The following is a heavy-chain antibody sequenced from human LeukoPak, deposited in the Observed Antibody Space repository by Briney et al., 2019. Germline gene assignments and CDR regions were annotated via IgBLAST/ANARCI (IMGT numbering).Heavy chain of an antibody. Sequence: GGSLRLSCAASGFTFSDYNMRWIRQAPGKGLEWVSSISRSGSTKYYADSVKGRFTISRDNAKNSLFLQMNSLRAEDTAVYYCARVMGELRIGYWFDPWGQGTLVTVSS. V-gene: IGHV3-11*01. CDR3: ARVMGELRIGYWFDP. CDR2: ISRSGSTK. D-gene: IGHD1-26*01. CDR1: GFTFSDYN. J-gene: IGHJ5*02.